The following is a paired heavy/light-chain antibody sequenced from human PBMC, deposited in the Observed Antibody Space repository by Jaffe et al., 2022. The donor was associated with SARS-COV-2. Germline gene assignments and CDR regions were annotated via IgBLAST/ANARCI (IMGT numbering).Heavy chain of an antibody. CDR2: IYYSGST. Sequence: QLQLQESGPGLVKPSETLSLTCTVSGGSITSSTSYWGWIRQPPGKGLAWIGSIYYSGSTYFNPSLKSRVTISVDTSKNQFSLKLSSVTAADTAVYYCARQGYSSGQSPYYFDFWGQGTLVTVSS. CDR3: ARQGYSSGQSPYYFDF. J-gene: IGHJ4*02. CDR1: GGSITSSTSY. D-gene: IGHD5-12*01. V-gene: IGHV4-39*01.
Light chain of an antibody. CDR3: QQYYSTSQT. J-gene: IGKJ1*01. Sequence: DIVMTQSPDSLAVSLGERATINCKSSQSVLYSSNNKNHLAWYQQKPGQPPKLLIYWASTRESGVPDRFSGSGSGTDFTLTISSLQAEDVAVYYCQQYYSTSQTFGQGTKVEIK. CDR2: WAS. CDR1: QSVLYSSNNKNH. V-gene: IGKV4-1*01.